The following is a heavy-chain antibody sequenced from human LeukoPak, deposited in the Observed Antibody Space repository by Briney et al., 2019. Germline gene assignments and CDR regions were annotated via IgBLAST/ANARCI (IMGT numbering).Heavy chain of an antibody. CDR1: GYTFTSYG. V-gene: IGHV1-18*01. CDR3: ARGTGYCSSTSCSNWFDP. D-gene: IGHD2-2*03. CDR2: ISAYNGNT. Sequence: ASVKVSCKASGYTFTSYGISWVRQAPGQGLEWMGWISAYNGNTNYAQKLQGRVTMTTDTSTSTAYMELRSLRSDDTAVYYCARGTGYCSSTSCSNWFDPWGQGTLVTVSS. J-gene: IGHJ5*02.